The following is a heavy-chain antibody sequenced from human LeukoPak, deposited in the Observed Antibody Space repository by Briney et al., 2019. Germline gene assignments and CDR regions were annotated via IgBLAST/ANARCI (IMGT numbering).Heavy chain of an antibody. V-gene: IGHV3-74*01. J-gene: IGHJ4*02. CDR1: GFTFHNHW. D-gene: IGHD3-10*01. CDR2: IDSDGSTT. Sequence: PGGSLTLSCAASGFTFHNHWMHWVRHVPGKGLAWVARIDSDGSTTNYADSVKGRFTIARDNAKNTLNLLMTSLRPDDTPIYYCASGYYYGDSFDYWGQGALVTVSS. CDR3: ASGYYYGDSFDY.